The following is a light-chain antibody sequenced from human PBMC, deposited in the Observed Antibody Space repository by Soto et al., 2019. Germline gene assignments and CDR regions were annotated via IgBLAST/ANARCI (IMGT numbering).Light chain of an antibody. V-gene: IGKV3-20*01. J-gene: IGKJ1*01. CDR3: QQYGSSPWT. CDR2: GAS. CDR1: QSVSSTY. Sequence: ELVLTQSPGTLSLSAGERATLFCRASQSVSSTYLAWYQQKPGQAPRLLLYGASGRATGIPATFSGSGSGRDFIRTISRLEPEDFAVYDGQQYGSSPWTFGQGTTVEF.